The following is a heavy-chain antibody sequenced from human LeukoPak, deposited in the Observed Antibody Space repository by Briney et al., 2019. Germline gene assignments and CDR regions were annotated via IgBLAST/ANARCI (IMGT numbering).Heavy chain of an antibody. CDR3: TRGSRATYDY. CDR1: GLTFSNFA. J-gene: IGHJ4*02. Sequence: PGGSLRLSCAASGLTFSNFAMTWVRQAPGTGLEWISSITESGGRTYYADSVKGRLTISRDNSRNTVYLQLTSLRVEDTAIYYCTRGSRATYDYWGQGTLVTVSS. CDR2: ITESGGRT. D-gene: IGHD3-16*01. V-gene: IGHV3-23*01.